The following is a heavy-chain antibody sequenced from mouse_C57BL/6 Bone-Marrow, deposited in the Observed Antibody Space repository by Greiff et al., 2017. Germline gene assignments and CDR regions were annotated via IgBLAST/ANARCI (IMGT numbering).Heavy chain of an antibody. J-gene: IGHJ3*01. Sequence: VKLVESGAELARPGASVKLSCKASGYTFTSYGISWVKQRTGQGLEWIGEIYPRSGNTYYNEKFKGKATLTADKSSSTAYMELRSLTSEDSAVYFCARPVYYYGSSWAYWGQGTLVTVSA. CDR3: ARPVYYYGSSWAY. CDR2: IYPRSGNT. V-gene: IGHV1-81*01. CDR1: GYTFTSYG. D-gene: IGHD1-1*01.